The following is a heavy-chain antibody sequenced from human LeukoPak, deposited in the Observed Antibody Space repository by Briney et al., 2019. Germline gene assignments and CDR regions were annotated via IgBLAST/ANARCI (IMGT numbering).Heavy chain of an antibody. D-gene: IGHD5-24*01. Sequence: PSETLSLTCTVSGGSISSSSYYWSWIRQPAGKGLEWIGRIYTSGSTNYNPSLKSRVTMSVDTSKNQFSLKLSSVTAADTAVYYCARAWGDGYNFAYYYYMDVWGKGTTVTVSS. CDR3: ARAWGDGYNFAYYYYMDV. CDR1: GGSISSSSYY. V-gene: IGHV4-61*02. CDR2: IYTSGST. J-gene: IGHJ6*03.